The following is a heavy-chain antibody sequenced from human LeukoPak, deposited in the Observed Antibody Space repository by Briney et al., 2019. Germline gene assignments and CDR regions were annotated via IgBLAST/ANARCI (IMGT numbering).Heavy chain of an antibody. J-gene: IGHJ5*02. CDR3: VRQRGSSGTINHFDP. V-gene: IGHV5-51*01. CDR1: GSLFTTYW. Sequence: GGSLKISCETSGSLFTTYWIGWVRQMPGAGLEWAGAIYPDDSDTRYSPSFQGQVVISADRSIRIAYLQWNSLKTSDTAMYYCVRQRGSSGTINHFDPWGQGTLVTVSS. D-gene: IGHD3-10*01. CDR2: IYPDDSDT.